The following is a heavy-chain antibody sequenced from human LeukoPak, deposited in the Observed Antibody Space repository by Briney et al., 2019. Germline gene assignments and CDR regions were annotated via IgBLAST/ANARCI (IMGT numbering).Heavy chain of an antibody. CDR2: INPSGGST. CDR3: ARDPYSNYYFDY. J-gene: IGHJ4*02. D-gene: IGHD4-11*01. CDR1: GYTFISYY. V-gene: IGHV1-46*01. Sequence: GASVKVSCKASGYTFISYYMHWVRQAPGQGPEWMGTINPSGGSTRYAQKFQGRVTMTRGTSTNTVYMELSSLRSEDTAAYYCARDPYSNYYFDYWGQGTLVTVS.